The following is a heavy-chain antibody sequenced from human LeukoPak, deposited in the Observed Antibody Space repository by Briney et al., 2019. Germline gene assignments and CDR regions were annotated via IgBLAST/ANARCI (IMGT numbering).Heavy chain of an antibody. D-gene: IGHD3-22*01. CDR1: GYTFTSYG. Sequence: GASVKVSCTASGYTFTSYGISWVRQAPGQGLEWMGWISAYNGNTNYAQKLQGRVTMTTDTSTSTAYMELRSLRSDDTAVYYCAGVFHDSSGYYPYYFDYWGQGTLVTVSS. J-gene: IGHJ4*02. V-gene: IGHV1-18*01. CDR3: AGVFHDSSGYYPYYFDY. CDR2: ISAYNGNT.